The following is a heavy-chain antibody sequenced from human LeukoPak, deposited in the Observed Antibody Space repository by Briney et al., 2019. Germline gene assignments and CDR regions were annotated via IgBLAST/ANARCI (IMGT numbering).Heavy chain of an antibody. CDR3: ARGYCYSTSCYQNWFDP. Sequence: ASVKVSCKASGYTFSRYDIKWVRQATGQGLEWMGWMNPNNGNTGYAQKFQGRVTMTRNTSISTAYMELSSLRSEDSAVYYCARGYCYSTSCYQNWFDPWGQGTLVTVSS. J-gene: IGHJ5*02. CDR1: GYTFSRYD. V-gene: IGHV1-8*01. D-gene: IGHD2-2*01. CDR2: MNPNNGNT.